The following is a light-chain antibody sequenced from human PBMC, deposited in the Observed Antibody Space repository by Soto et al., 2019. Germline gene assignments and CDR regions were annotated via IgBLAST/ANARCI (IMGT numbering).Light chain of an antibody. Sequence: DIVMTQSRISLPVTPGEPASISCRSSPSLLFSYGYNYLEWYLQKPGQSPLLLSSLGSDRASGVPDRFRGSGPPTDFTLEISRVEAENVGVYYCMQSLQSPWTFAKGTKVEIK. CDR1: PSLLFSYGYNY. J-gene: IGKJ1*01. CDR3: MQSLQSPWT. CDR2: LGS. V-gene: IGKV2-28*01.